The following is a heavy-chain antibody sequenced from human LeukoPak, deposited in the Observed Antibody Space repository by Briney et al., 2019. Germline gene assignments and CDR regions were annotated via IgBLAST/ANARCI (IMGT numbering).Heavy chain of an antibody. J-gene: IGHJ4*02. CDR3: ARRYYYDSSGYYYDGILFDY. CDR2: IYPGDSDT. Sequence: GESLKISCKGSGYSFTSYWIGWVRQVPGKGLEWMGIIYPGDSDTRYSPSFQGQVTISADKSISTAYLQWSSLKASDTAMYYCARRYYYDSSGYYYDGILFDYWGQGTLVTVSS. CDR1: GYSFTSYW. V-gene: IGHV5-51*01. D-gene: IGHD3-22*01.